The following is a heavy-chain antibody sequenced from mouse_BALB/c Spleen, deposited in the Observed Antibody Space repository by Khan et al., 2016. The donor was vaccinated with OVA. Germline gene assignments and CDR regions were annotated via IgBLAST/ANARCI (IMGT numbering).Heavy chain of an antibody. V-gene: IGHV1S81*02. Sequence: VQLQQSGAELVKTGASVKLSCKASGYNFSSYYLYWVKQRPGQCLEWIGEINPNNGDSNFNEKFKSKATLTVDKSSYTAYMQFSSLTSEDSAVYYCTRSGYGSFAYWGQGTLVTVSA. CDR1: GYNFSSYY. CDR3: TRSGYGSFAY. J-gene: IGHJ3*01. D-gene: IGHD2-2*01. CDR2: INPNNGDS.